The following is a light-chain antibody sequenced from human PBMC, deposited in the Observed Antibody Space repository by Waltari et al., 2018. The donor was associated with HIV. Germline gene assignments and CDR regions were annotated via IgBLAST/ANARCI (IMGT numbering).Light chain of an antibody. CDR3: CSYAGSSTHV. J-gene: IGLJ1*01. V-gene: IGLV2-23*02. Sequence: QSALTQPASVSGSPGQSITISCTGTNNVVGSYNLVSWYQQHPAKAPKLMIYEVNKRPSVFSNRFSGSKSGNTASLTISGLQAEDEADYYCCSYAGSSTHVFGTGTKVTVL. CDR2: EVN. CDR1: NNVVGSYNL.